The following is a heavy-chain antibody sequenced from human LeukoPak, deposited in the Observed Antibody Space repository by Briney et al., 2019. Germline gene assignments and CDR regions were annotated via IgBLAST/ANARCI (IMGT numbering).Heavy chain of an antibody. V-gene: IGHV3-7*01. J-gene: IGHJ5*02. Sequence: GGSLRLSCAASGFTFSSYWMSGVRQAPGKGVEGVAHIKQDGSEKYYVDSVKGGFTISRENPKHSLYLQMNSLRAEDTAVYYCARDPISPGGYSGYDLKGLDPWGQGTLVTVSS. CDR1: GFTFSSYW. CDR3: ARDPISPGGYSGYDLKGLDP. D-gene: IGHD5-12*01. CDR2: IKQDGSEK.